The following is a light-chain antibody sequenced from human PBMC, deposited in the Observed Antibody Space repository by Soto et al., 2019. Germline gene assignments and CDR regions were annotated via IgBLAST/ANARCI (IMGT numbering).Light chain of an antibody. CDR1: QSISSW. J-gene: IGKJ1*01. Sequence: DIQMTHSRSTLSASVGYRFTISCRASQSISSWLAWYQQKPLKAPKLVXYDASSLESGVPSRFSGSGSGTEFTLTISSLQPDDFATYYCQQYNSYSLWTFGQGTKVDIK. CDR2: DAS. CDR3: QQYNSYSLWT. V-gene: IGKV1-5*01.